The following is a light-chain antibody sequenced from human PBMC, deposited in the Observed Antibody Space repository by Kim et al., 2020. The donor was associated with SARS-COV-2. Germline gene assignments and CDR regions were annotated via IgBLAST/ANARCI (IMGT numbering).Light chain of an antibody. J-gene: IGKJ1*01. Sequence: VSPGERATLSCRASQSLSSNLAWYQQKPGQAPRLLSYDASTRATGSPARFSGSGSGTEFTLTINSLQSEDFAVYYCQQHKTWLWTFGQGTKVDIK. CDR2: DAS. CDR1: QSLSSN. CDR3: QQHKTWLWT. V-gene: IGKV3-15*01.